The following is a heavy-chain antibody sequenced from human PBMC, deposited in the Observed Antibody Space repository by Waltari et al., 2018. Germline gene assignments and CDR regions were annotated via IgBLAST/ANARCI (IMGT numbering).Heavy chain of an antibody. CDR2: ISSDGSGK. Sequence: QVEESGGGVVQPGGSLRLSCVASGSHFNNYGMHLVRRAPGKGLEWLAVISSDGSGKYYADSVKGRFTMSRDNSKNMVYLQMNSLRPEDTAVYYCAKAGGIYNYPLDPWGQGTLVTVSS. CDR3: AKAGGIYNYPLDP. D-gene: IGHD1-26*01. J-gene: IGHJ5*02. CDR1: GSHFNNYG. V-gene: IGHV3-30*18.